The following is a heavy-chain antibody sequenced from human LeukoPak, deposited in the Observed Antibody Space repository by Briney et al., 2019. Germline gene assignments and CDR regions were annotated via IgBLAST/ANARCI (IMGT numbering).Heavy chain of an antibody. Sequence: GASVKVSCKASGYTFTSYDINWVRQATGQGLEWMGWMDPNSGNTGYAQKFQGRVTMTRNTSISTAYMELSSLRSEDTAVYYCARGAARQVGDFDYWGQGTLVTVSS. V-gene: IGHV1-8*01. CDR3: ARGAARQVGDFDY. J-gene: IGHJ4*02. CDR1: GYTFTSYD. D-gene: IGHD6-6*01. CDR2: MDPNSGNT.